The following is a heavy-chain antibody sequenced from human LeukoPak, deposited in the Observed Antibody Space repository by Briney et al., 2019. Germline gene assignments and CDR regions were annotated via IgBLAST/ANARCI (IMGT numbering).Heavy chain of an antibody. D-gene: IGHD1-26*01. V-gene: IGHV4-59*01. J-gene: IGHJ2*01. CDR1: GGPISSYY. CDR3: VRAGVGAKVYWYFDL. CDR2: IYYSGST. Sequence: SETLSLTCTVSGGPISSYYWSWIRQPPGKGLEWIGYIYYSGSTNYNPSLKSRVTISVDTSRNQFSLKLSSVTAADTAVYYCVRAGVGAKVYWYFDLWGRGTLVIVSS.